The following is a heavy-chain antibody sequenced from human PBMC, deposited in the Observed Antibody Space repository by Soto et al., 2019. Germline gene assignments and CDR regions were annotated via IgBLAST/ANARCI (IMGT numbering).Heavy chain of an antibody. Sequence: PGGSLRLSCAASGFTFSSYSMNWVRQAPGKGLEWVSSISSSSSYIYYADSVKCRFTISRDNAKNSLYLQMNSLRAEDTAVYYCARDYGSGWPFDYWGQGTLVTVSS. CDR1: GFTFSSYS. D-gene: IGHD6-19*01. J-gene: IGHJ4*02. CDR3: ARDYGSGWPFDY. V-gene: IGHV3-21*01. CDR2: ISSSSSYI.